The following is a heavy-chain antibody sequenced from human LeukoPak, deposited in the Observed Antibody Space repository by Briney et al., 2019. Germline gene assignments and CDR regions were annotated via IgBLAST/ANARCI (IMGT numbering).Heavy chain of an antibody. V-gene: IGHV4-59*01. Sequence: PSETLSLTCTVSGGSISSYYWSWIRQPPGKGLEWIGYIYYSGSTNYNPSLKSRVTISVDTSKNQFSLKPSSVTAADPAVYYCARDKAAAGTWFDPWGQGTLVTVSS. J-gene: IGHJ5*02. CDR3: ARDKAAAGTWFDP. CDR2: IYYSGST. D-gene: IGHD6-13*01. CDR1: GGSISSYY.